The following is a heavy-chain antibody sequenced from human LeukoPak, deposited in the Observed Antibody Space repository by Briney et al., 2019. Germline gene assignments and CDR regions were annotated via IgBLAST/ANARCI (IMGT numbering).Heavy chain of an antibody. V-gene: IGHV3-23*01. Sequence: GSTRLSCAASGFTFSSYAMNWVRQAPGKGLEWVSAIIGSGNTTYYAGSVKGRFTISRDNSKNTLYLQMNSLRAEDTAVYYCAKDSGSSAYRPLNYWGQGTLV. J-gene: IGHJ4*02. CDR2: IIGSGNTT. D-gene: IGHD3-16*01. CDR3: AKDSGSSAYRPLNY. CDR1: GFTFSSYA.